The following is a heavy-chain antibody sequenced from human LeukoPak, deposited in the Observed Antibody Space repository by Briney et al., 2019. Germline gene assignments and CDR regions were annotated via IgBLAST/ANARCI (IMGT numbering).Heavy chain of an antibody. CDR2: INHSGST. D-gene: IGHD3-10*01. CDR3: ARGLTIWFGESDDAFDI. Sequence: SETLSLTCAVYGGSFSGYYWSWIRQPLGKGLEWIGEINHSGSTNYNPSLKSRVTISVDTSKNQFSLKLSSVTAADTAVYYCARGLTIWFGESDDAFDIWGQGTMVTVSS. CDR1: GGSFSGYY. J-gene: IGHJ3*02. V-gene: IGHV4-34*01.